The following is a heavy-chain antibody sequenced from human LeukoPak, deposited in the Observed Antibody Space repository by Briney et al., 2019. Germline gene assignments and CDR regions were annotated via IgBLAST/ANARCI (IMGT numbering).Heavy chain of an antibody. Sequence: GESLKISCQGSGYSFTSYWIGWVRQMPGKGLEWMGIIYPGDSDTRYSPSFQGQVTISADKSISTAYLQWSSLEASDTAMYYCARRGYSYGSEFDYWGQGTLVTVSS. CDR3: ARRGYSYGSEFDY. J-gene: IGHJ4*02. V-gene: IGHV5-51*01. CDR1: GYSFTSYW. CDR2: IYPGDSDT. D-gene: IGHD5-18*01.